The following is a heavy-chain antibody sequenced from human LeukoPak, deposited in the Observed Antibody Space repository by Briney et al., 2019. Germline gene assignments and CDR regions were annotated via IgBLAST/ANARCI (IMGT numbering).Heavy chain of an antibody. V-gene: IGHV3-30-3*02. CDR1: GFTFSSYA. J-gene: IGHJ4*02. CDR3: AKDRFYDFDY. D-gene: IGHD3-16*01. Sequence: GRSLRLSCAASGFTFSSYAMHWVRQAPGKGLEWVAVISYDGSNKYYADSVKGRFTISRDNSKNTLYLQMNSLRAEDTAVYYCAKDRFYDFDYWGQGTLVTVSS. CDR2: ISYDGSNK.